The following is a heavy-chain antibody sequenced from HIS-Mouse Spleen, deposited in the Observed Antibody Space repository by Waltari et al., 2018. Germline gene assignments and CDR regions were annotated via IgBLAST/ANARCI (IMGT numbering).Heavy chain of an antibody. V-gene: IGHV2-70*15. Sequence: QVTLRESGPALVKPTQTLTLTCTFSGFSLSTSGMCVSWIRQPPGKALEWLARMDWDDDKYYSTSLKTRLTISKDTSKNQVVLTMTNMDPVDTATYYCARIWITGTGDAFDIWGQGTMVTVSS. CDR1: GFSLSTSGMC. CDR3: ARIWITGTGDAFDI. J-gene: IGHJ3*02. D-gene: IGHD1-20*01. CDR2: MDWDDDK.